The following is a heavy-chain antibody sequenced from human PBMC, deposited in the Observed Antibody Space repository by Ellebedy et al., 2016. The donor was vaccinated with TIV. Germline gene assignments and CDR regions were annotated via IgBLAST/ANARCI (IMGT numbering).Heavy chain of an antibody. V-gene: IGHV6-1*01. CDR3: ARDPDSRSYSLDY. D-gene: IGHD1-26*01. J-gene: IGHJ4*02. CDR2: PYHRSKWYT. CDR1: GDSVPSTSAG. Sequence: MPSETLSLTCAISGDSVPSTSAGWNWFRQSPPRGLAWLGSPYHRSKWYTDYSVSVNSRMTINPDTSKNQFSLHLNSVTPEDTAVDYCARDPDSRSYSLDYWGQGTLVTVSS.